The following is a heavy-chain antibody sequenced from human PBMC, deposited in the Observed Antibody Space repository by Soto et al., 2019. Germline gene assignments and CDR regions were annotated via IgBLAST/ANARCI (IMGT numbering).Heavy chain of an antibody. CDR2: IYYSGST. CDR3: ARGAYDFWSGYYKPLPYYFDY. CDR1: GGSISSYY. V-gene: IGHV4-59*01. Sequence: SETLSLTCTVSGGSISSYYWSWIRQPPGKGLEWIGYIYYSGSTNYNPSLKSRVTISVDTSKNQFSLKLSSVTAADTAVYYCARGAYDFWSGYYKPLPYYFDYWGQGTLVTVSS. D-gene: IGHD3-3*01. J-gene: IGHJ4*02.